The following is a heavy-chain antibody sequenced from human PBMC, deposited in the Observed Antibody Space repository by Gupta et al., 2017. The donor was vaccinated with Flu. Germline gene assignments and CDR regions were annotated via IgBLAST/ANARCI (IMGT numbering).Heavy chain of an antibody. CDR2: IRSRNDGGAI. CDR1: GFTFGDYA. V-gene: IGHV3-49*04. Sequence: EVQLVESGGGLVQPGRSLRLSCTTSGFTFGDYAMSWVRQAPGKGLEWVGFIRSRNDGGAIEYAASVKGRFTISRDDSKSIAYLQMNSLETEDTAVYYCSRDSLYCNNTSCHPYYQYYMDVWGKGTTVTVSS. D-gene: IGHD2-2*01. CDR3: SRDSLYCNNTSCHPYYQYYMDV. J-gene: IGHJ6*03.